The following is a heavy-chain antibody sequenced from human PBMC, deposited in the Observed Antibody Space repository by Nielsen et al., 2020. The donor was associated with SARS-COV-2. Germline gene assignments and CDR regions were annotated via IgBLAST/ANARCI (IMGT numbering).Heavy chain of an antibody. V-gene: IGHV3-23*01. CDR2: ISGSGGST. CDR3: ARGRGSSGWYDHYYYGMDV. D-gene: IGHD6-19*01. Sequence: GESLKISCAASGFTFSNAWMSWVRQAPGKGLEWVSAISGSGGSTYYADSVKGRFTISRDNSKNTLYLQMNSLRAEDTAVYYCARGRGSSGWYDHYYYGMDVWGQGTTVTVSS. CDR1: GFTFSNAW. J-gene: IGHJ6*02.